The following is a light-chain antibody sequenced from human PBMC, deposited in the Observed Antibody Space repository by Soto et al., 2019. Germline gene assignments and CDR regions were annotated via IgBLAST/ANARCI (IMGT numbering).Light chain of an antibody. J-gene: IGKJ2*03. Sequence: EIVMTQSPATLSVSPGERATLSCRASESVSSNLAWYEQTPGQAPRLLIYGASTRATGIPARFSGSGSGTEFTLTISSLQSEDFVVYYCQEYNNWPPVLSFGQGTKLEI. CDR2: GAS. V-gene: IGKV3-15*01. CDR1: ESVSSN. CDR3: QEYNNWPPVLS.